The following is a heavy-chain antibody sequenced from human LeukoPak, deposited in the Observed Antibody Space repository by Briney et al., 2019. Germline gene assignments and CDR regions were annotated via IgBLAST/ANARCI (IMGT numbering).Heavy chain of an antibody. D-gene: IGHD2-2*01. CDR3: ARLGFGCSSTTCYGWFDP. Sequence: SGPTLVNPTRTLTLTCTFSGFSLSTSGVGVGWIRQPPGKALEWLALIYWNDDKRYSPSLKSRLTITKDTSKNQVVLTMTNMDPVDTATYDCARLGFGCSSTTCYGWFDPWGQGTLVSV. J-gene: IGHJ5*02. V-gene: IGHV2-5*01. CDR2: IYWNDDK. CDR1: GFSLSTSGVG.